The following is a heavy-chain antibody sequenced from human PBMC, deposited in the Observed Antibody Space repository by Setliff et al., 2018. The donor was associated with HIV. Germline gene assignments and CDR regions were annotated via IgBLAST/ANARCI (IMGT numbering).Heavy chain of an antibody. D-gene: IGHD3-16*01. CDR1: GFAFSDYD. J-gene: IGHJ6*02. CDR2: IGTAGDT. V-gene: IGHV3-13*01. Sequence: GGSLRLSCATSGFAFSDYDFHWVRQVTGEGLEWVSAIGTAGDTYYPGSVKGRFTISRENARNSLYLQMNSLRVGDTAVYYCAREIRTVYTGGHYFYGIDVWGQGTAVTVSS. CDR3: AREIRTVYTGGHYFYGIDV.